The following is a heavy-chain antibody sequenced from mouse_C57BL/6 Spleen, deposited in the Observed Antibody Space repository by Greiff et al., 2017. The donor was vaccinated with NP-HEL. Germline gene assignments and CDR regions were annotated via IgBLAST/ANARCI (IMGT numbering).Heavy chain of an antibody. CDR2: IRNKANGYTT. V-gene: IGHV7-3*01. J-gene: IGHJ4*01. CDR1: GFTFTDYY. CDR3: ARDGYGDYAMDY. Sequence: EVKVEESGGGLVQPGGSLSLSCAASGFTFTDYYMSWVRQPPGKALEWLGFIRNKANGYTTEYSASVKGRFTISRDNSQSILYLQMNALRAEDSATYYCARDGYGDYAMDYWGQGTSVTVSS. D-gene: IGHD2-2*01.